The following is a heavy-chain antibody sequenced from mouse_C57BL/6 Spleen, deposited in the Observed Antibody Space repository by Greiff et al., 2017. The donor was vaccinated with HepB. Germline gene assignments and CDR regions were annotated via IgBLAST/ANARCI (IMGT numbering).Heavy chain of an antibody. D-gene: IGHD2-1*01. Sequence: QVQLKESGPELVKPGASVKISCKASGYAFSSSWMNWVKQRPGKGLEWIGRIYPGDGDTNYNGKFKGKATLTADKSSSTAYMQLSSLTSEDSAVYFCARGGYYGNYDGDYYAMDYWGQGTSVTVSS. CDR1: GYAFSSSW. J-gene: IGHJ4*01. CDR3: ARGGYYGNYDGDYYAMDY. CDR2: IYPGDGDT. V-gene: IGHV1-82*01.